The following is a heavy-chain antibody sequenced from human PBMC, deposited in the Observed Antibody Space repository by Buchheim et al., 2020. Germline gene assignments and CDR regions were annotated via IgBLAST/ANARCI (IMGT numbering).Heavy chain of an antibody. J-gene: IGHJ5*02. V-gene: IGHV4-39*01. CDR2: IYYSGST. CDR1: GGSISSSTFY. Sequence: QLQLQESGPGLVKPSETLSLTCTVSGGSISSSTFYWGWIRQPPGKGLEWIGTIYYSGSTYYGPSLKSRVTISVDKSKNQLSLKLSSVTAADTAVYYCARQPRYNWNRTCHWFDPWGQGTL. D-gene: IGHD1-20*01. CDR3: ARQPRYNWNRTCHWFDP.